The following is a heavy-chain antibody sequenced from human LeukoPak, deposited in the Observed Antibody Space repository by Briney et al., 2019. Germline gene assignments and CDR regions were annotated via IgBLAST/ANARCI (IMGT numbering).Heavy chain of an antibody. D-gene: IGHD3-22*01. CDR3: AKDLYSYDGSAYYFPS. V-gene: IGHV3-30*02. CDR1: GFTFSSYG. CDR2: IRYDGSIK. J-gene: IGHJ5*02. Sequence: GGSLRLSCAASGFTFSSYGMHWVRQAPGKGLEWVAFIRYDGSIKHYADSVKGRVTISRDNSKNTVYLQMNSLRAEDTAVYYCAKDLYSYDGSAYYFPSLGQGTLVTVSS.